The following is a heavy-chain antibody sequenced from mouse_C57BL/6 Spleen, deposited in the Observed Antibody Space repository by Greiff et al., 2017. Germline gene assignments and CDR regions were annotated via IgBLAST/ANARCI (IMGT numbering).Heavy chain of an antibody. CDR3: ARGGPGTGLDY. CDR1: GYTFTSYG. CDR2: IYPRSGNT. V-gene: IGHV1-81*01. Sequence: VKLQESGAELARPGASVKLSCKASGYTFTSYGISWVKQRTGQGLEWIGEIYPRSGNTYYNEKFKGKATLTADKSSSTAYMELRSLTSEDSAVYFCARGGPGTGLDYWGQGTTLTVSS. J-gene: IGHJ2*01. D-gene: IGHD4-1*01.